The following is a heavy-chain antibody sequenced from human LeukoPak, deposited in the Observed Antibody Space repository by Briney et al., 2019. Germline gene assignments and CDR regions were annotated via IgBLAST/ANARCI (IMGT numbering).Heavy chain of an antibody. D-gene: IGHD6-6*01. J-gene: IGHJ4*02. V-gene: IGHV3-53*01. CDR2: IYSGGST. CDR3: ARGEYSSLGLDY. Sequence: GGSLRLSCAASGFTVSSNYMSWVRQAPGKGLEWVSVIYSGGSTYYADSVKGRFTISRDNSKSTLYLQMNSLRAEDTAVYYCARGEYSSLGLDYWGQGTLVTVSS. CDR1: GFTVSSNY.